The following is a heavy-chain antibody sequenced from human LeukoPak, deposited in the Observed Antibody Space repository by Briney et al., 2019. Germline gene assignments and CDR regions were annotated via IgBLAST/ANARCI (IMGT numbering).Heavy chain of an antibody. CDR2: ISSSSSTI. J-gene: IGHJ5*02. CDR3: ARDPSGGSTTNNWFAP. V-gene: IGHV3-48*01. CDR1: GFTFSSYS. D-gene: IGHD6-25*01. Sequence: GGSLRLSCAASGFTFSSYSMNWVRQAPGKGLEWVSYISSSSSTIYYADSVKGRFTISRDNAKNSLYLQMNSLRAEDTAVYYCARDPSGGSTTNNWFAPWGQGTLVTVSS.